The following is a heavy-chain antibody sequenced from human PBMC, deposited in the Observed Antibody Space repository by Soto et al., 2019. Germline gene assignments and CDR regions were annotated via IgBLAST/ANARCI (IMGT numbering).Heavy chain of an antibody. CDR3: ARDLAGLGWFGVNLDY. Sequence: QVPLVQSGAEVKKPGASVKVSCKASGYTFTSYGISWVRQAPGHGLEWMGWISAYNGNTNYAQKLQGRVTMTTDTSTSTAYMELRSLRSDDTAVYYCARDLAGLGWFGVNLDYWGQGTLVTVSS. V-gene: IGHV1-18*01. D-gene: IGHD3-10*01. J-gene: IGHJ4*02. CDR1: GYTFTSYG. CDR2: ISAYNGNT.